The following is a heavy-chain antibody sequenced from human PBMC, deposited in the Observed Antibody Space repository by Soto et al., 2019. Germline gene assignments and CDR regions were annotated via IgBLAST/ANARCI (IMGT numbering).Heavy chain of an antibody. Sequence: DLEESGGGVVQPGRSLRLACAASGFSFSTYGMHLVRQAPGKGLEWVAVISHDGGNEYYADSVKGRLTISRDSSKTTVYLQMHNVRADDTAVYYCAKAPGSGYTRGYFDFWGLGTLVTVSS. D-gene: IGHD3-22*01. J-gene: IGHJ2*01. CDR1: GFSFSTYG. CDR3: AKAPGSGYTRGYFDF. CDR2: ISHDGGNE. V-gene: IGHV3-30*18.